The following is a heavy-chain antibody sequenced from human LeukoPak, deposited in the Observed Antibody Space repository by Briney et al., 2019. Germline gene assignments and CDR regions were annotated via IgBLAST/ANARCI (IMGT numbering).Heavy chain of an antibody. V-gene: IGHV3-49*03. CDR2: IRSKAYGGTT. Sequence: GGSLRLSCTASGFTFGDYAMSWFRQAPGKGLEWVGFIRSKAYGGTTEYAASVKGRFTISRDDSKSIGYLQMNSLKTEDTAVYYCTRDKWLASFDYWGQGTLVTVSS. D-gene: IGHD6-19*01. J-gene: IGHJ4*02. CDR3: TRDKWLASFDY. CDR1: GFTFGDYA.